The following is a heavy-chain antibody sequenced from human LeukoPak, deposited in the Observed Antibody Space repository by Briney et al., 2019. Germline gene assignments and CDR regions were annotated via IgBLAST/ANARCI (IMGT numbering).Heavy chain of an antibody. CDR1: GFTFTGYY. J-gene: IGHJ4*02. CDR3: ARDHDYGGDFDY. Sequence: ASVKVSCKASGFTFTGYYMHWVRQAPGQGLEWMGWINPNSGGTNYAQKFQGRVTMTRDTSISTAYMELSRLRSDDTAVYYCARDHDYGGDFDYWGQGTLVTVSS. V-gene: IGHV1-2*02. CDR2: INPNSGGT. D-gene: IGHD4-23*01.